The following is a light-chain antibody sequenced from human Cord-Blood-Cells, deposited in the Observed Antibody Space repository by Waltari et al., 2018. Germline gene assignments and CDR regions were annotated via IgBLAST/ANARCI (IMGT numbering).Light chain of an antibody. CDR2: CNS. J-gene: IGLJ3*02. V-gene: IGLV1-40*01. CDR3: QSYDSSLSGWV. Sequence: QSVLTQPPSVSAAPGQRVTISCTGSSSNIGAGYDVHWYQQLPGTAPKLLIYCNSNRPSGVPDRFSGSKSGTSASLAITGLQAEDEADYYCQSYDSSLSGWVFGGGTKLTVL. CDR1: SSNIGAGYD.